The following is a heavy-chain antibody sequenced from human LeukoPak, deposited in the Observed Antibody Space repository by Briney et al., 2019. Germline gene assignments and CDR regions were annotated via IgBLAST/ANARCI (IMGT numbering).Heavy chain of an antibody. D-gene: IGHD6-13*01. V-gene: IGHV4-31*11. Sequence: SETLSLTCAVYGGSFSGYYWSWIRQHPGKGLEWIGYIYYSGSTYYNPSLKSRVTISVDTSKNQFSLKLSSVTAADTAVYYCARAAAAGTGFFDYWGQGTLVTVSS. CDR2: IYYSGST. J-gene: IGHJ4*02. CDR3: ARAAAAGTGFFDY. CDR1: GGSFSGYY.